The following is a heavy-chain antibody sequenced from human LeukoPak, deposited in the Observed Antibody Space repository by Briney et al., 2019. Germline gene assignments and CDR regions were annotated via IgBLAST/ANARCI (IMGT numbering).Heavy chain of an antibody. V-gene: IGHV3-21*01. CDR2: ISSGLSYK. J-gene: IGHJ5*01. CDR3: ARDPYSGGYIDA. CDR1: GFDFSSHN. Sequence: PGGSLRLPCVGSGFDFSSHNMTWVRQAPGKGLEWVSHISSGLSYKFYADSLKGRVTISRDDAKKTLYLLINSLRAEDTAIYYCARDPYSGGYIDAWGHGTLVIVSS. D-gene: IGHD1-26*01.